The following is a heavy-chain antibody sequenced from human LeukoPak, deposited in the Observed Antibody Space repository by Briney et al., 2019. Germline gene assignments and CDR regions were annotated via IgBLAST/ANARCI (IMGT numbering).Heavy chain of an antibody. J-gene: IGHJ1*01. Sequence: PGGSLRLSCAASGFTFSGSTMHCVRQASGKGLEWVGRIRSKANSYATAYASSVKGRFNISRDDSKNTAYLQMNSLKTEDTVVYYCASDSYSPEYFQHWGQGTLVTVSS. CDR3: ASDSYSPEYFQH. V-gene: IGHV3-73*01. D-gene: IGHD2-15*01. CDR1: GFTFSGST. CDR2: IRSKANSYAT.